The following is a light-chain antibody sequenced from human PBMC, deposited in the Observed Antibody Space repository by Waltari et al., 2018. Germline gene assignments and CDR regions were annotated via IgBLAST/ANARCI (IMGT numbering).Light chain of an antibody. CDR1: QSVSSSY. V-gene: IGKV3D-7*01. CDR2: GAS. CDR3: QQDYNLPWT. J-gene: IGKJ1*01. Sequence: SQSVSSSYLTWYQQKPGQAPRLLIYGASTRATSIPARFSGSGSGTDFTLTISSLQPEDFAVYYCQQDYNLPWTFGQGTKVEIK.